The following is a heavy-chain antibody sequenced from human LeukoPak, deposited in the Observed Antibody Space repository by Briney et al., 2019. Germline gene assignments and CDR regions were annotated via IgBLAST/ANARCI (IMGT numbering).Heavy chain of an antibody. CDR1: GFTFSSYA. Sequence: GGSLRLSCAASGFTFSSYAMSWVRQAPGKGLEWVSAISGSGSSTYYADSVKGRFTISRDNSKNTLYLQMNRLRAEDTAIYYCAKDLREDCSGGSCYYFDHWGQGTLVAVSS. J-gene: IGHJ4*02. CDR3: AKDLREDCSGGSCYYFDH. V-gene: IGHV3-23*01. CDR2: ISGSGSST. D-gene: IGHD2-15*01.